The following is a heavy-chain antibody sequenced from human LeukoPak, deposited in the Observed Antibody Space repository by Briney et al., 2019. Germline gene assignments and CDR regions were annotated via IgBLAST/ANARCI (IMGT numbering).Heavy chain of an antibody. CDR1: GFTFSSYS. D-gene: IGHD2-2*01. V-gene: IGHV3-21*01. Sequence: GGSLRLSCAASGFTFSSYSMNWVRQAPGKGLEWVSSISSSSSYIYYADSAKGRFTISRDNAKNSLYLQMNSLRAEDTAVYYCARDHCSSTSCYPDWGQGTLVTVSS. J-gene: IGHJ4*02. CDR2: ISSSSSYI. CDR3: ARDHCSSTSCYPD.